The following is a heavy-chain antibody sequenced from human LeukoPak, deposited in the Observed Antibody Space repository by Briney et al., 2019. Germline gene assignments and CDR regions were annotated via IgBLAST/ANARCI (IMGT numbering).Heavy chain of an antibody. CDR3: ARARTYYDFWSGYYKGGYFDY. V-gene: IGHV4-39*07. Sequence: PSETLCLTCTVSGGSISSSSYYWGWIRQPPGKGLEWIGSIYYSGSTYYNPSLKSRVTISVDTSKNQFSLKLSSVTAADTAVYYCARARTYYDFWSGYYKGGYFDYWGQGTLVTVSS. CDR2: IYYSGST. J-gene: IGHJ4*02. D-gene: IGHD3-3*01. CDR1: GGSISSSSYY.